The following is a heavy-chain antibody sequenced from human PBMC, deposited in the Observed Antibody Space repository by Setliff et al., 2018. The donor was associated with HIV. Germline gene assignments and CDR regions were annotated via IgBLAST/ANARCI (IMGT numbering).Heavy chain of an antibody. CDR2: IYYSGST. CDR1: GDSISSYY. J-gene: IGHJ4*02. V-gene: IGHV4-59*01. CDR3: ARQVGNKVLFDS. D-gene: IGHD7-27*01. Sequence: SETLSLTCTVSGDSISSYYWSRIRQPPGKGLEWIGYIYYSGSTNYNPSLKSRVTISVDTSKNQLSLKLSSVTAADTAVYYCARQVGNKVLFDSWGQGTLVTVSS.